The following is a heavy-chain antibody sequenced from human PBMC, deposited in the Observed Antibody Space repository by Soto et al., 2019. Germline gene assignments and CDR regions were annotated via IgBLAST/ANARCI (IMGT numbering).Heavy chain of an antibody. CDR1: GYTFTNYG. CDR3: TRDRLPLTTSLIFDF. Sequence: QVQLVQSGAEVKKPGASVKVSCKASGYTFTNYGIAWVRQAPGQGLEWMGWISPYSGKTDYRQNLQGRVTMTADTSTTTAYMELRSLRSDDTAVYYCTRDRLPLTTSLIFDFWGQGTLVTVSS. V-gene: IGHV1-18*01. J-gene: IGHJ4*02. CDR2: ISPYSGKT. D-gene: IGHD3-9*01.